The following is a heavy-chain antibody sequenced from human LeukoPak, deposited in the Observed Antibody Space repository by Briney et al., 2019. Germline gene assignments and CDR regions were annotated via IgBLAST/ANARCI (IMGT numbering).Heavy chain of an antibody. Sequence: PGRSLRLSCAASGFTFSSYAMHWVRQAPGKGLEWVAVISYDGSNKYYADSVKGRFTISRDNSKNTLYLQMNSLRAEDTAVYYCAKFLGYFCGTSCRGLFDYWGQGPLVTVS. J-gene: IGHJ4*02. V-gene: IGHV3-30-3*02. CDR1: GFTFSSYA. CDR2: ISYDGSNK. CDR3: AKFLGYFCGTSCRGLFDY. D-gene: IGHD2-2*01.